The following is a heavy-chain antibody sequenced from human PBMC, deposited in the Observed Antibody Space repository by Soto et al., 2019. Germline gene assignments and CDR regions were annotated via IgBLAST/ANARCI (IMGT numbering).Heavy chain of an antibody. J-gene: IGHJ5*02. D-gene: IGHD2-15*01. CDR3: ARGPWMETVLTARTNWFDP. CDR2: INPSGGST. Sequence: SVKVSCKASGYTFISYYIHWVRQAPGQGLEWMGIINPSGGSTSYAQNFQGRITMTRDTSTSTVYMELSSLRSEDTAVYYCARGPWMETVLTARTNWFDPWGQGTLVTVSS. V-gene: IGHV1-46*01. CDR1: GYTFISYY.